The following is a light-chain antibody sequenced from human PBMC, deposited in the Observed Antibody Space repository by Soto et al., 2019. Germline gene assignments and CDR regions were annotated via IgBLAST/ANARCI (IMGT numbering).Light chain of an antibody. V-gene: IGKV1-12*01. J-gene: IGKJ2*01. CDR2: AAS. CDR3: QQAYSFPHT. Sequence: DIQMTQSPSSVSASVGDTVTITCRASQGINGWLSWYQQKPGEAPKLLISAASRVHTGGPSRFSGSGSGTEFSLTISSLQPEDFATYYCQQAYSFPHTFGQGTNLEIK. CDR1: QGINGW.